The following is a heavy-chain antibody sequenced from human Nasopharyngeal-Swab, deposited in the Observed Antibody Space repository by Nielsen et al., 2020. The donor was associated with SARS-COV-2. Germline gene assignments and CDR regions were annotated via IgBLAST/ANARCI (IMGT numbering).Heavy chain of an antibody. Sequence: GESLKISCTASTFGDFNYFAMHWVRQAPGKGLEWVALIWYDGSHQYYADSVKGRFTISRDSAKNSLYLQMNSLRAEDTAVYYCARGCVLTGPSCYYYGMDVWGQGTTVTVSS. D-gene: IGHD3-9*01. CDR1: TFGDFNYFA. V-gene: IGHV3-33*08. J-gene: IGHJ6*02. CDR2: IWYDGSHQ. CDR3: ARGCVLTGPSCYYYGMDV.